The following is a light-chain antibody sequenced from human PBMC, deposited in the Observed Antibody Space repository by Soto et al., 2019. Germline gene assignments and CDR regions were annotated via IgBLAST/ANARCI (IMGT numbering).Light chain of an antibody. CDR3: QHYNNWPPYT. CDR2: DAS. V-gene: IGKV3-15*01. Sequence: EIVMTQSPVTLSVSPGERATLSCRASQNLSSNLAWYQQKPGQAPRLLIYDASTRATGIPARFSGSGSGTEFTLTISSLQSEDFAVYYCQHYNNWPPYTFGQGTRLEIK. CDR1: QNLSSN. J-gene: IGKJ2*01.